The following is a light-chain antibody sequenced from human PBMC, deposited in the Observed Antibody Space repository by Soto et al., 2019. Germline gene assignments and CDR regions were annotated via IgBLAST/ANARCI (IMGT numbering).Light chain of an antibody. CDR2: ATS. CDR1: QDISNS. V-gene: IGKV1-27*01. CDR3: QNYNSAPLT. Sequence: DIQMTQSPSSLSASVGDRVTITCRSSQDISNSLAWYQQKPGKVPKVLIYATSILQSGVPARFSGSGSGTAFPLTISSLQPEDVATYYCQNYNSAPLTFGGGTKVEI. J-gene: IGKJ4*01.